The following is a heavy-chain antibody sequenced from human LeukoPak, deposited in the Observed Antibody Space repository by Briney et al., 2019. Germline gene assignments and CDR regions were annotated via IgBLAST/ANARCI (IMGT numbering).Heavy chain of an antibody. J-gene: IGHJ3*02. CDR3: ARAQSIGALVI. V-gene: IGHV1-18*01. Sequence: RASVKVSCLASGYTFTIYGISWVRQAPGQGLEWMGWISAYNGNTKYAQKFQGRVTMTTDTSTSTAYMDLRSLRSDDTAVYYCARAQSIGALVIWGQGTMVTVSS. CDR2: ISAYNGNT. D-gene: IGHD6-6*01. CDR1: GYTFTIYG.